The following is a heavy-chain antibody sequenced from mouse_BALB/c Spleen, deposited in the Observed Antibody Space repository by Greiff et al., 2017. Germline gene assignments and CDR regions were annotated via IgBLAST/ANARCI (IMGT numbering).Heavy chain of an antibody. Sequence: EVMLVESGGGLVQPGGSLKLSCAASGFTFSSYGMSWVRQTPDKRLELVATINSNGGSTYYPDSVKGRFTISRDNAKNTLYLQMSSLKSEDTAMYYCARDGYGFAHWGQGTLVTVSA. V-gene: IGHV5-6-3*01. CDR1: GFTFSSYG. CDR2: INSNGGST. CDR3: ARDGYGFAH. J-gene: IGHJ3*01. D-gene: IGHD1-1*02.